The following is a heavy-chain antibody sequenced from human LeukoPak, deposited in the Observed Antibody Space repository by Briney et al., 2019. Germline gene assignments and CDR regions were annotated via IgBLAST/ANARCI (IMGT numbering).Heavy chain of an antibody. J-gene: IGHJ4*02. Sequence: GGSLRLSCAASGFTFSSYAMSWVRQAPGKGLEWVSAISGSGGSTYYADSVKGRFTFSRDNSKNTLYLQMNSLRAEDTAVYYCAKEGDDGSGSYYRGWYFDYWGQGTLVTVSS. CDR2: ISGSGGST. D-gene: IGHD3-10*01. V-gene: IGHV3-23*01. CDR3: AKEGDDGSGSYYRGWYFDY. CDR1: GFTFSSYA.